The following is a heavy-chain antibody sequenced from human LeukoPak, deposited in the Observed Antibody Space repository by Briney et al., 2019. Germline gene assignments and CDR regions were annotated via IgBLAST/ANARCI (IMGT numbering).Heavy chain of an antibody. CDR2: ISSSSSYI. D-gene: IGHD1-26*01. Sequence: AGGSLRLSCAASGFTFSSYSMNWVRQAPGKGLEWVSSISSSSSYIYYADSVKGRFTISRDNAKNSLYLQMNSLRAEDTAVYYCARGANSGSYPPHFDYWGQGTLVTVSS. J-gene: IGHJ4*02. V-gene: IGHV3-21*01. CDR1: GFTFSSYS. CDR3: ARGANSGSYPPHFDY.